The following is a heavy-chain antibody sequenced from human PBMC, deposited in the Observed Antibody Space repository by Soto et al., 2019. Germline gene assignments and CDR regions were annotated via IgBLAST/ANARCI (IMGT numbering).Heavy chain of an antibody. Sequence: LQTLSLTCAISGDSVSTNSATWDRIRQSPSRGLEWLGRTYYRSTWSYDYAESVKSRITINPDTSKNHFSLQLNAVTPEDTAVYYCARASYSSSPGTFEIWGQGTMVTVS. V-gene: IGHV6-1*01. J-gene: IGHJ3*02. D-gene: IGHD6-13*01. CDR1: GDSVSTNSAT. CDR3: ARASYSSSPGTFEI. CDR2: TYYRSTWSY.